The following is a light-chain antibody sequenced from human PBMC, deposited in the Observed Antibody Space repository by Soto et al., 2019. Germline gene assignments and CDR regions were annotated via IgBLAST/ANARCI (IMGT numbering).Light chain of an antibody. Sequence: SALTQPPSASGTPGQRVTISCSGSSSNIGSNTVNWYQQLPGTAPKLLIYSNNQRPSGVPDRFSGSKSGTSVSLAISGLQSEDEADYYCAAWDDSLNGSYVFGTGTKVTVL. CDR1: SSNIGSNT. CDR2: SNN. J-gene: IGLJ1*01. V-gene: IGLV1-44*01. CDR3: AAWDDSLNGSYV.